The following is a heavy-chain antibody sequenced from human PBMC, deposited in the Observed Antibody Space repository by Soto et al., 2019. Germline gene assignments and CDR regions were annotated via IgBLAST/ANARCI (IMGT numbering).Heavy chain of an antibody. Sequence: PSQTLSLTCAISGDSVSSNSAAWNWIRQSPSRGLEWLGRTYYRSKWYNDYAVSVKSRITINPATSKNQFSLQLNSVTPEDTAVYYCARDLANITISPHAFDIWGQGTMVTVSS. CDR3: ARDLANITISPHAFDI. CDR2: TYYRSKWYN. J-gene: IGHJ3*02. CDR1: GDSVSSNSAA. D-gene: IGHD3-3*01. V-gene: IGHV6-1*01.